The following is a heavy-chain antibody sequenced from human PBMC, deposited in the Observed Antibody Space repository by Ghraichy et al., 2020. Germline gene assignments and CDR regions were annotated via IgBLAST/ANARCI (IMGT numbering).Heavy chain of an antibody. Sequence: GGSLRLSCAASGFTFSTYWMVWVRQAPGKGLVWVSHINSDGTTTTYADSVKGRFTISRDNAKNTLYLQMNSLRAEDTAVYYCLGSRSGAYWGQGTLVTVSS. D-gene: IGHD3-10*01. CDR1: GFTFSTYW. CDR3: LGSRSGAY. CDR2: INSDGTTT. J-gene: IGHJ4*02. V-gene: IGHV3-74*01.